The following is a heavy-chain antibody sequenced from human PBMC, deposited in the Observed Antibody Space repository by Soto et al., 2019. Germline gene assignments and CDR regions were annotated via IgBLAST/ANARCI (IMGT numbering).Heavy chain of an antibody. D-gene: IGHD3-9*01. V-gene: IGHV4-34*01. Sequence: SETLSLTCAVYGGSFSGYYWSWIRQPPGKGLEWIGEINHSGSTNYNPSLKSRVTISVDTSKNQFSLKLRSLSAADTAVYYCGRLEGLATISYYFDYWGQGALVTVSS. CDR2: INHSGST. CDR3: GRLEGLATISYYFDY. J-gene: IGHJ4*02. CDR1: GGSFSGYY.